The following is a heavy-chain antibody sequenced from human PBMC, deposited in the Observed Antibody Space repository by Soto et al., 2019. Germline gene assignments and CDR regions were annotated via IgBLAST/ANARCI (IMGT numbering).Heavy chain of an antibody. V-gene: IGHV2-70*20. CDR3: TRIPRTGDHDAFDI. CDR1: GFSLSTSGMC. CDR2: VDWDDDK. D-gene: IGHD7-27*01. J-gene: IGHJ3*02. Sequence: ESGPTLVNPPQTLTLTCTCYGFSLSTSGMCVTWVRQPPGKPLEWLALVDWDDDKYYSPSLTTRLTISKDTSKNQVVLTMTNMDPVDTASSYRTRIPRTGDHDAFDILSQWTMVAVS.